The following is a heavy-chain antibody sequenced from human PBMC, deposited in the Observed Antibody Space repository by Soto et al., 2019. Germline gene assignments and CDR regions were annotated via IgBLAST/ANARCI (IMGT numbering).Heavy chain of an antibody. J-gene: IGHJ4*02. Sequence: SVKVSCKASGCTFSSYAISWVRQAPGQGLEWMGGIIPIFGTANYAQKFQGRVTITADESTSTAYMELSSLRSEDTAVYYCARGYSSGWYPFEYWGQGTLVTVSS. CDR3: ARGYSSGWYPFEY. D-gene: IGHD6-19*01. V-gene: IGHV1-69*13. CDR1: GCTFSSYA. CDR2: IIPIFGTA.